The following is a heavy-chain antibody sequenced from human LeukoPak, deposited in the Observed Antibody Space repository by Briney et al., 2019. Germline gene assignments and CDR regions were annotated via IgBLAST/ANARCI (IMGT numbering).Heavy chain of an antibody. Sequence: ASVKVSCKASGNTFTSYGISWVRQAPGQGLEWMGWISAYNGNTSYAQKLQGRVTMTTDTSTSTAYMELRSLRSDDTAVYYCARQTVKYYYYMDVWGKGTTVTISS. V-gene: IGHV1-18*01. J-gene: IGHJ6*03. CDR2: ISAYNGNT. CDR1: GNTFTSYG. CDR3: ARQTVKYYYYMDV. D-gene: IGHD4-17*01.